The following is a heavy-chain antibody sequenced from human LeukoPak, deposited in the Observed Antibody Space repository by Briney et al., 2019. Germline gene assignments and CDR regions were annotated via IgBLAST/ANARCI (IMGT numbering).Heavy chain of an antibody. CDR2: INAGNGNT. D-gene: IGHD6-19*01. CDR3: ARDRSSSGWYGVDY. V-gene: IGHV1-3*01. J-gene: IGHJ4*02. CDR1: GYTFTSYA. Sequence: ASVKVSCKASGYTFTSYAMHWVRQAPGQRLEWMGWINAGNGNTKYSQKFRGRVTITRDTSASTAYMELSSLRSEDTAVYCCARDRSSSGWYGVDYWGQGTLVTVSS.